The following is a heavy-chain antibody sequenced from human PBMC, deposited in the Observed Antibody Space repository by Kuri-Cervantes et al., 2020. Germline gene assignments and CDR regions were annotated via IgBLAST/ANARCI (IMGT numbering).Heavy chain of an antibody. CDR2: ISAYNGNT. V-gene: IGHV1-18*01. J-gene: IGHJ6*02. CDR1: GYTFTSYG. D-gene: IGHD5-24*01. CDR3: ARVGDGYNYVHYYYYGMDV. Sequence: ASVKVSCKASGYTFTSYGISWVRQAPGQGLEWMGWISAYNGNTDYAQKLQGRVTMTTGTSTSTAYMELRSLRSDDTAVYYCARVGDGYNYVHYYYYGMDVWGQGTTVTVSS.